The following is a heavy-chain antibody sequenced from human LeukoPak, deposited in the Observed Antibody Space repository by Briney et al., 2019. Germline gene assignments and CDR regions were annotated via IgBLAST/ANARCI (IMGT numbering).Heavy chain of an antibody. V-gene: IGHV3-30-3*01. D-gene: IGHD6-13*01. J-gene: IGHJ3*02. CDR2: ISYDGSNK. Sequence: GRSLRLSCAASGFTFSSYAMHWVRQAPGKGLEWVAVISYDGSNKHYADSVKGRFTISGDNSKNTLYLQMNSLRAEDTAVYYCARVIAAAEDAFDIWGQGTMVTVSS. CDR1: GFTFSSYA. CDR3: ARVIAAAEDAFDI.